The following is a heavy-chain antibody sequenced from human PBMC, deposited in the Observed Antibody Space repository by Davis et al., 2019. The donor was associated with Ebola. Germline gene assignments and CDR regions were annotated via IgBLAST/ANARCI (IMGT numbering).Heavy chain of an antibody. V-gene: IGHV5-51*01. CDR1: GYIFTSYW. D-gene: IGHD6-13*01. Sequence: KVSCKGSGYIFTSYWIGWVRQMPGKGLEWMGMIYPGDSDTRYSPSFQGQVTISADKSISTAYLQWSSLKASDTAMYYCARRVRYASSWYFDYWGQGTLVTVSS. J-gene: IGHJ4*02. CDR3: ARRVRYASSWYFDY. CDR2: IYPGDSDT.